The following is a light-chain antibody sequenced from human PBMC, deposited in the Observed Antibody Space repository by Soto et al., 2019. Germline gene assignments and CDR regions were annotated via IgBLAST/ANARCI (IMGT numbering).Light chain of an antibody. CDR1: QSVSSSY. CDR2: GAS. Sequence: EIVLTQSPGTLSLSPGERATISCRASQSVSSSYLAWYQQKPGQAPRLLIYGASSRATGIPDRFSGSGSGTDFTLTISRLEPEDFAVYYCQQYGSSPSTVGQGTKVDIK. CDR3: QQYGSSPST. V-gene: IGKV3-20*01. J-gene: IGKJ1*01.